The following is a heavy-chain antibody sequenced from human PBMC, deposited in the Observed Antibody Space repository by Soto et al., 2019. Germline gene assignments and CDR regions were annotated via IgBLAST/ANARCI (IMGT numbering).Heavy chain of an antibody. J-gene: IGHJ1*01. CDR1: GDSVSSNTAA. Sequence: SQTLSLTCAISGDSVSSNTAAWNWVRQSPSRGLEWLGRTYYRSKWYNDYPVSVKGRITINPDTSKNQFSLHLNSVTPEDTAVYYCVRDLSLAFQHWGQGTLVTVSS. CDR2: TYYRSKWYN. V-gene: IGHV6-1*01. CDR3: VRDLSLAFQH.